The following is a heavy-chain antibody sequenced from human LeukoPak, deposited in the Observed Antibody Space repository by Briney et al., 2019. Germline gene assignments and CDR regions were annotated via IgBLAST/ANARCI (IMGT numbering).Heavy chain of an antibody. Sequence: SVKVPCKASGGTFSSYAISWVRQAPGQGLEWMGRIIPILGIANYAQKFQGRVTITADKSTSTAYMELSSLRSEGTAVYYCVCGGQWLMAFDYWGQGTLVTVSS. CDR3: VCGGQWLMAFDY. D-gene: IGHD6-19*01. CDR1: GGTFSSYA. V-gene: IGHV1-69*04. J-gene: IGHJ4*02. CDR2: IIPILGIA.